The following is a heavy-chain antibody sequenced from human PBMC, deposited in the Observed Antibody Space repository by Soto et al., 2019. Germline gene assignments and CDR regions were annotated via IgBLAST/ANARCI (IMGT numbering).Heavy chain of an antibody. CDR1: GFTFSSYA. CDR2: ISGSGGST. V-gene: IGHV3-23*01. Sequence: GGSLRLSCAASGFTFSSYAMSWVRQAPGKGLEWVSAISGSGGSTYYADSVKGRFTISRDNSKNTLYLQMNSLRAEDTAVYYCAKDRDVLLWFGELSSGYYYYGMDVWGQGTTVTVS. CDR3: AKDRDVLLWFGELSSGYYYYGMDV. J-gene: IGHJ6*02. D-gene: IGHD3-10*01.